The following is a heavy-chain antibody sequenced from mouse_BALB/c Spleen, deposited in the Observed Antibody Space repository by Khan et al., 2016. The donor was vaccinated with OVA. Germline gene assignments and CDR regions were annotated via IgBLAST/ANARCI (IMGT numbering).Heavy chain of an antibody. CDR2: IGPANGNA. CDR3: ARRRNYYGSLDY. Sequence: VQLQQSGAELVKPGASVKFSCTASGFNFNDISMHWVKQRPEQGLEWIGRIGPANGNAKYDPKFQGKATITADTSSNTAYLQLGSLTSEDSAVYDCARRRNYYGSLDYWGQGTTLTVSS. CDR1: GFNFNDIS. V-gene: IGHV14-3*02. J-gene: IGHJ2*01. D-gene: IGHD1-1*01.